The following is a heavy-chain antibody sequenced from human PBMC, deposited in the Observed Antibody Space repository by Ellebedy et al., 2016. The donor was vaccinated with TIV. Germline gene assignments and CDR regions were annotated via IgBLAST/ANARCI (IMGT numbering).Heavy chain of an antibody. D-gene: IGHD1-20*01. CDR2: IHTGGDT. V-gene: IGHV3-53*01. Sequence: GESLKISCAASGFTVSYTYMSWVRQAPGKGLGWVSVIHTGGDTYYADSVKGRFTISRDSSKNTLFLQMNSLRAEDTAMYYCARRITGTYGDDAFDIWGQGTMVTVSS. CDR3: ARRITGTYGDDAFDI. CDR1: GFTVSYTY. J-gene: IGHJ3*02.